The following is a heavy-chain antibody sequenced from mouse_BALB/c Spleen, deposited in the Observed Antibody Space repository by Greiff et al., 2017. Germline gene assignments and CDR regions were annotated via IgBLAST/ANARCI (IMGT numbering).Heavy chain of an antibody. J-gene: IGHJ2*01. CDR2: IDTSDSYT. Sequence: QVQLQQPGAELVMPGASVKMSCKASGYTFTDYWMHWVKQRPGQGLEWIGAIDTSDSYTSYNQKFKGKATLTVDESSSTAYMQLSSLTSEDSAVYYCARGGPYYYHFDYWGQGTTLTVSS. CDR3: ARGGPYYYHFDY. D-gene: IGHD1-1*01. CDR1: GYTFTDYW. V-gene: IGHV1-69*01.